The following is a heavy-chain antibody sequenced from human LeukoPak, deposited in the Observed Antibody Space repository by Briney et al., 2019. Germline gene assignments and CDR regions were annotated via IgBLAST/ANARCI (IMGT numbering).Heavy chain of an antibody. CDR1: GFTFSSYS. Sequence: PGGSLRLSCAPSGFTFSSYSMHWVRQAPGKGLVWVSRINSDGSSTSYADSVKGRFTISRDNAKNTLYLQMNRLRAEDTAVYYCARVPSGSYDFDYWGQGPLVTVSS. CDR3: ARVPSGSYDFDY. D-gene: IGHD1-26*01. J-gene: IGHJ4*02. V-gene: IGHV3-74*01. CDR2: INSDGSST.